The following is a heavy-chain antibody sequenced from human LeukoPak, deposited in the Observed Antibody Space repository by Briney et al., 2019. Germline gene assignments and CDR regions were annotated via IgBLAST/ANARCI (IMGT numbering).Heavy chain of an antibody. D-gene: IGHD4-23*01. CDR2: ISGSGGST. V-gene: IGHV3-23*01. CDR1: GFTFSSYS. CDR3: ALPTVVTHLGAFDI. J-gene: IGHJ3*02. Sequence: GGSLRLSCAASGFTFSSYSMNWVRQAPGKGLEWVSAISGSGGSTYYADSVKGRFTISRDNSKNTLYLQMNSLRAEDTAVYYCALPTVVTHLGAFDIWGQGTMVTVSS.